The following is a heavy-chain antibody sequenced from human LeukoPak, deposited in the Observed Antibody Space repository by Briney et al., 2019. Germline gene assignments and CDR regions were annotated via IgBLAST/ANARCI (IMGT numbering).Heavy chain of an antibody. CDR3: ATDWDDFL. J-gene: IGHJ4*02. V-gene: IGHV3-33*01. Sequence: GGSLRLSCAASGFTFSSYGMHWVRQAPGKGLEWVAVIWYDGSNEYYADSVKGRFTISRDNSKNTLYLQMNSLRAEDTAVYYCATDWDDFLWGQGTLVTVSS. CDR1: GFTFSSYG. CDR2: IWYDGSNE. D-gene: IGHD1-26*01.